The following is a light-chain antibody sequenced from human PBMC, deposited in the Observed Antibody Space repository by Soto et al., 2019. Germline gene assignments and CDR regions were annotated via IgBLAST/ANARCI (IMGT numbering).Light chain of an antibody. Sequence: QSALTQPASVSGSPGQSITISCTGTSSDVGGYNYVSWYQQHPGKAPKLMIYDVSNRPSGVSNRFSGSKSGNTASLTISGLQAYNEAEYYCSSYTSSSTLVFGGVTKLTVL. CDR3: SSYTSSSTLV. CDR2: DVS. V-gene: IGLV2-14*01. J-gene: IGLJ2*01. CDR1: SSDVGGYNY.